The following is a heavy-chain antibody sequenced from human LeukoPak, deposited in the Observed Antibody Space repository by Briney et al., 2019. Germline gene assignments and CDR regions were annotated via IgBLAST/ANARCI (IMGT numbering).Heavy chain of an antibody. V-gene: IGHV3-7*01. CDR2: IKQDGSEK. CDR1: GFIFSSYW. D-gene: IGHD2-2*02. J-gene: IGHJ4*02. CDR3: ARGPIPDY. Sequence: PGGSLRLSCAASGFIFSSYWMSWVRQAPGKGLEWVANIKQDGSEKYYVDSVKGRFTISRDNAKNSLYLQMNSLRAEDTAVYYCARGPIPDYWGQGTLVTVSS.